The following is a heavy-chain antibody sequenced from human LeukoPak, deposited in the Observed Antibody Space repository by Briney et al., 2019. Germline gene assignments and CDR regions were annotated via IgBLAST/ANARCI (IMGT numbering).Heavy chain of an antibody. D-gene: IGHD3-9*01. J-gene: IGHJ5*02. V-gene: IGHV7-4-1*02. Sequence: ASVKVSCKASGYTFTSYAMNWVRQAPGQGLEWMGWINTNTGNPTYAQGFTGRFVFSLDTSVSTAYLQISSLKAEDTAVYYCARDHFDDILTGYYNAWFDPWGQGTLVTVS. CDR3: ARDHFDDILTGYYNAWFDP. CDR1: GYTFTSYA. CDR2: INTNTGNP.